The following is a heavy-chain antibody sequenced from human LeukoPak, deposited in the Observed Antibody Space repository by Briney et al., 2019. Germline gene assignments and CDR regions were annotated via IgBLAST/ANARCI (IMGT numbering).Heavy chain of an antibody. CDR3: ARQDSDCSSTSCYDIDFDY. D-gene: IGHD2-2*01. Sequence: GESLKISCKGSGYSFTSYWIGWVRQMPGKGLEWMGIIYPGDSDTRYSPSFQGQVTISADKSISTAYLQWSSLKASDTATYYCARQDSDCSSTSCYDIDFDYWGQGTLVTVSS. J-gene: IGHJ4*02. CDR1: GYSFTSYW. CDR2: IYPGDSDT. V-gene: IGHV5-51*01.